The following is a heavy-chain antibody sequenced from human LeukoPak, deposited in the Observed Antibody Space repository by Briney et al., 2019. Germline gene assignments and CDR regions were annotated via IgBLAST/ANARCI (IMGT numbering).Heavy chain of an antibody. Sequence: GGSLILSCSASGFTFSCYSMNWVRQAPGEWLEWGSSISSSSSYIYYADSVKGRFTISRDNAKNSLYLQMNSLRAEDTAVYYCARVGGQRYYEFWSGSYYFDYWGQGTLVTVSS. CDR1: GFTFSCYS. J-gene: IGHJ4*02. CDR3: ARVGGQRYYEFWSGSYYFDY. D-gene: IGHD3-3*01. CDR2: ISSSSSYI. V-gene: IGHV3-21*01.